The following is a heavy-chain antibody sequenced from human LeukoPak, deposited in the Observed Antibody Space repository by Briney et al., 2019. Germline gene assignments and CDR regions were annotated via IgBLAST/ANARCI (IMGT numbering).Heavy chain of an antibody. Sequence: GGPLRLSCAASGFTFSSYEMIWGRQAPGKGLEWVSYISSSSSTIYYADSVKGRFTISRDNAKNSLYLQMNSLRDEDTAVYYCAPRGVVIDYWGQGTLVTVSS. CDR2: ISSSSSTI. J-gene: IGHJ4*02. V-gene: IGHV3-48*03. CDR3: APRGVVIDY. CDR1: GFTFSSYE. D-gene: IGHD3-3*01.